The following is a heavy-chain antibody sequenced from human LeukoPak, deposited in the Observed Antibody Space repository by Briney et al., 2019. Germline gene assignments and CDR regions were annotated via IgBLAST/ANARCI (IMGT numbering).Heavy chain of an antibody. CDR3: AKETSHSSSFDY. Sequence: GGSLRLSCAASGFTFDDYAMHWVRQAPGKGLEWVSGISWNSGSIGYADSVKGRFTISRDNAKNSLYLQMNSLRAEDTALYYCAKETSHSSSFDYWGQGALVTVSS. CDR1: GFTFDDYA. V-gene: IGHV3-9*01. J-gene: IGHJ4*02. D-gene: IGHD6-13*01. CDR2: ISWNSGSI.